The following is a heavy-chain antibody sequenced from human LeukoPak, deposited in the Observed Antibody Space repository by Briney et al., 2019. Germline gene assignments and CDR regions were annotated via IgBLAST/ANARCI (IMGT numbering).Heavy chain of an antibody. J-gene: IGHJ2*01. Sequence: GESLKISCKGSGYSFTSYWIGWVRQMPGKGLEWMGINYPGDSDTRYSPSFQGQVTISADKSISTAYLQWSSLKASDTAMYYCARLGYYYDSSGYSHWYFDLWGRGTLVTVSS. CDR2: NYPGDSDT. V-gene: IGHV5-51*01. CDR1: GYSFTSYW. CDR3: ARLGYYYDSSGYSHWYFDL. D-gene: IGHD3-22*01.